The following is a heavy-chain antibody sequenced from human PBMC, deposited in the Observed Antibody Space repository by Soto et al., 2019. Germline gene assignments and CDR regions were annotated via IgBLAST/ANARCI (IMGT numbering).Heavy chain of an antibody. CDR1: GFSLTSPGMC. Sequence: SGPTLVNPTETLTLTCTFSGFSLTSPGMCVSWIRQSPGKALEWLALIERDDDDKYYSTSLKTRLTISKDTRKNQVVLTMANMEPEDTATYYCARSIRGPRRFNGMDVWGQGTTVTVSS. CDR2: IERDDDDK. D-gene: IGHD1-20*01. V-gene: IGHV2-70*13. J-gene: IGHJ6*02. CDR3: ARSIRGPRRFNGMDV.